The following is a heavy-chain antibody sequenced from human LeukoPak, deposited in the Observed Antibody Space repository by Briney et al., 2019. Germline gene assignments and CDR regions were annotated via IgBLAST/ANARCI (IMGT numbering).Heavy chain of an antibody. CDR3: AKSNREQLVRSYGLDF. Sequence: GGSLRLSCAASGFTFSTYAVSWVRQAPGQGLEWVWDISGSGGSTYSADAVKGRCTISRDNAKATMYLQMNRLRVDDTAVYYCAKSNREQLVRSYGLDFWGQGTTVTVSS. CDR1: GFTFSTYA. CDR2: ISGSGGST. V-gene: IGHV3-23*01. D-gene: IGHD6-13*01. J-gene: IGHJ6*02.